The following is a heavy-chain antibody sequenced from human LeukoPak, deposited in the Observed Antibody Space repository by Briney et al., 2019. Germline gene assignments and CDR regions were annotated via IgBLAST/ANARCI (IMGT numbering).Heavy chain of an antibody. J-gene: IGHJ4*02. CDR1: GFTFSSYS. CDR3: ARDRGSYEFDY. Sequence: GGSLRLSCAASGFTFSSYSMNWVRQAPGKGLEWVSSISSSSSYMYYADSVKGRFTISRDNAKNSLYLQMNSLRAEDTAVYYCARDRGSYEFDYWGQGTLVTVSS. CDR2: ISSSSSYM. V-gene: IGHV3-21*01. D-gene: IGHD1-26*01.